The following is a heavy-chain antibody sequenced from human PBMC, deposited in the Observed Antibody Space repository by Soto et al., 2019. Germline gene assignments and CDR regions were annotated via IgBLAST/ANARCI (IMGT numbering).Heavy chain of an antibody. CDR2: MNPSTGAT. V-gene: IGHV1-8*01. CDR1: GYTFTSFD. J-gene: IGHJ6*02. CDR3: ARASYGSGSYYLPDMDV. D-gene: IGHD3-10*01. Sequence: VQLVKSGAEVKKPGASVKVSCKVSGYTFTSFDINWVRQATGQGLEWMGWMNPSTGATGYAEKFQGRVTMTRDTSISTAYMELSGLRSEDTAEYFCARASYGSGSYYLPDMDVWGQGTTVTVSS.